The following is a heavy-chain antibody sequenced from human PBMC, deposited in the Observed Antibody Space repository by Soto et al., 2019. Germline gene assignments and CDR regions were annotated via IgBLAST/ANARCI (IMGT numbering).Heavy chain of an antibody. V-gene: IGHV4-59*08. CDR3: ARGDNYYILTGSPGGSFDY. CDR2: IYYSGST. D-gene: IGHD3-9*01. Sequence: SETLSLTCTVSGGSISSYYWSWIRQPPGKGLEWIGYIYYSGSTYYNPSLKSRVTISVDTSKNQFSLKLSSVTAADTAVYYCARGDNYYILTGSPGGSFDYWGQGTLVTVSS. J-gene: IGHJ4*02. CDR1: GGSISSYY.